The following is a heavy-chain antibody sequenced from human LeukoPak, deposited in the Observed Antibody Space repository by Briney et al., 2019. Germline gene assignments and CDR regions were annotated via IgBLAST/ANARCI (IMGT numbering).Heavy chain of an antibody. CDR3: AKGRSWYPHSDY. J-gene: IGHJ4*02. CDR1: GFTFSSYS. D-gene: IGHD6-13*01. V-gene: IGHV3-23*01. CDR2: ISGSGGTT. Sequence: GGSLRLSCAASGFTFSSYSMSWVRQAPGKGLEWVSTISGSGGTTNYADSVKGRFTISRDNSKNTLYLHMNSLTAEDTAVYYCAKGRSWYPHSDYWGQGTLVTVSS.